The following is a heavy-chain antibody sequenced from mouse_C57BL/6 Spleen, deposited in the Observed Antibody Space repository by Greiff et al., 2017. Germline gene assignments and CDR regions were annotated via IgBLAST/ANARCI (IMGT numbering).Heavy chain of an antibody. D-gene: IGHD3-2*02. CDR3: TESFDSSGSPFDY. J-gene: IGHJ2*01. V-gene: IGHV1-15*01. Sequence: VHLVESGAELVRPGASVTLSCKASGYTFTDYEMHWVKQTPVHGLEWIGAIDPETGGTAYNQKFKGKAILTADKSSSTAYMELRSLTSEDSAVYYCTESFDSSGSPFDYWGQGTTLTVSS. CDR1: GYTFTDYE. CDR2: IDPETGGT.